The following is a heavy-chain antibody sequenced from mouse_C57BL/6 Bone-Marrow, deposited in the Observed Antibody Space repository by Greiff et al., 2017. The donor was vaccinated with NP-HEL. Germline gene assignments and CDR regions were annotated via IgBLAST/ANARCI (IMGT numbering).Heavy chain of an antibody. CDR2: IHPNSGST. CDR3: AKITTVVAHMDY. CDR1: GYTFTSYW. J-gene: IGHJ4*01. Sequence: QVQLQQPGAELVKPGASVKLSCKASGYTFTSYWMHWVKQRPGQGLEWIGMIHPNSGSTNYNEKFKSKATLTVDKSSSTAYMQLSSLTSEDSAVYYWAKITTVVAHMDYWGQGTSVTVSS. V-gene: IGHV1-64*01. D-gene: IGHD1-1*01.